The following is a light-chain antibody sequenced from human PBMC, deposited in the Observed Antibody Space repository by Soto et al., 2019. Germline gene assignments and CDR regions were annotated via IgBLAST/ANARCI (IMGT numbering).Light chain of an antibody. Sequence: ENVLTQSPGTLSLSPGERATLSCRASQTVSSYLTWYQQRPGQAPRLLISGASRRATGIPDRFRGSGSGTDFTLTISRLEPEDFALYYCQQYGTSPITFGQGTRLEIK. CDR1: QTVSSY. CDR3: QQYGTSPIT. CDR2: GAS. J-gene: IGKJ5*01. V-gene: IGKV3-20*01.